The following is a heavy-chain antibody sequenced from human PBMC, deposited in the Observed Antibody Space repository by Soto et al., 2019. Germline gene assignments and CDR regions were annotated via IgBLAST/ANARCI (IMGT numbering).Heavy chain of an antibody. CDR2: AYHSGST. CDR3: ARSPPSSYYGGSGTFDY. V-gene: IGHV4-4*02. Sequence: SETLSLTCAVSGGFTSTNNWWSWVRQPPGKGLEWIGDAYHSGSTEYNPSLRSRVSISVDKSKNQISLKLTSATAADTAVYYCARSPPSSYYGGSGTFDYWGQGTLVTVSS. D-gene: IGHD3-10*01. J-gene: IGHJ4*02. CDR1: GGFTSTNNW.